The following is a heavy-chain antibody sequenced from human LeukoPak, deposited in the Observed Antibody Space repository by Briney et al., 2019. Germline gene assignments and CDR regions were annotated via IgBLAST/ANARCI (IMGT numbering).Heavy chain of an antibody. J-gene: IGHJ4*02. CDR1: GGSFSGYY. CDR2: INHSGST. D-gene: IGHD6-13*01. V-gene: IGHV4-34*01. CDR3: ARGIAAAGPFDY. Sequence: SETLSLTCAVYGGSFSGYYWSWIRQPPGKGLEWIGEINHSGSTNYNPSLKSRVTISVYTSKNQFSLKLSSVTAADTAVYYCARGIAAAGPFDYWGQGTLVTVSS.